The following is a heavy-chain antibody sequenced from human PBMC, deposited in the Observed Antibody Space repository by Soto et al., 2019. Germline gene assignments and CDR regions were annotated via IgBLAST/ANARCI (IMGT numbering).Heavy chain of an antibody. CDR2: INPNSGGT. V-gene: IGHV1-2*04. CDR3: AIFRAYYDSSGYPTGAFDI. J-gene: IGHJ3*02. CDR1: GYTFTGYY. Sequence: ASVKVSCKASGYTFTGYYMHWVRQAPGQGLEWMGWINPNSGGTNYAQKFQGWVTTTRDTSISTAYMELSRLRSDDTAVYYCAIFRAYYDSSGYPTGAFDIWGQGTMVTVSS. D-gene: IGHD3-22*01.